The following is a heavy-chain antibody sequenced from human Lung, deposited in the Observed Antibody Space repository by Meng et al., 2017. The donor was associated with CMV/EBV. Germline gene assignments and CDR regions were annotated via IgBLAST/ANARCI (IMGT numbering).Heavy chain of an antibody. CDR2: INKDGSDK. J-gene: IGHJ4*02. CDR1: GFTLKRYW. Sequence: PTCAASGFTLKRYWMSWVRQDPGKGPEWVAKINKDGSDKFYVDSVNGRLTVSRDNANNSLYLQMDSLRVDDTAVYYCARGPRRFDSWGQGTLVTVSS. V-gene: IGHV3-7*01. CDR3: ARGPRRFDS.